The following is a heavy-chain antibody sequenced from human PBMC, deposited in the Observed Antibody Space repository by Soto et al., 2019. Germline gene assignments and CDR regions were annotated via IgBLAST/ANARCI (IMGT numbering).Heavy chain of an antibody. J-gene: IGHJ4*02. D-gene: IGHD2-21*01. CDR2: INTDGSET. Sequence: EVQLVESGGGLVQPGGSLRRSCAASGFTFSSNWMHWVRRVPVKGLVWVSRINTDGSETNYADSVKGRFTTYRDNAKNMLYLHMNSLRVEETAVYYCARDGEGYWGQGTLVTVSS. V-gene: IGHV3-74*01. CDR1: GFTFSSNW. CDR3: ARDGEGY.